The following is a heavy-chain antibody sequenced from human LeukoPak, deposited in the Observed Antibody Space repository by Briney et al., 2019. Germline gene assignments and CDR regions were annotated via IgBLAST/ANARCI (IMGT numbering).Heavy chain of an antibody. Sequence: ASVRVSCKTSGYTVTSSHAHWVRQSPGQGLEWMGIINCGDGYTNYAQKFQGRVSVTADTSTSTLYMELSRLTTEDTAIYYCARDRGGSYSIDYWGQGTLITVSS. CDR1: GYTVTSSH. D-gene: IGHD1-26*01. J-gene: IGHJ4*02. CDR3: ARDRGGSYSIDY. V-gene: IGHV1-46*01. CDR2: INCGDGYT.